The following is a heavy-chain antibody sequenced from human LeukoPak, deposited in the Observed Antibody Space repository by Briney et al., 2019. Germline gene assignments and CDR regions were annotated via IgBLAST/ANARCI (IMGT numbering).Heavy chain of an antibody. CDR1: GFTFSSYA. V-gene: IGHV3-23*01. Sequence: GSLRLSCAASGFTFSSYAMSWVRQAPGKGLEWVSAISGSGGSTYYADSVKGRFTISRDNSKNTLYLQMNSLRAEDTAVYYCAKDWNLRSKNGYYFDYWGQGTLVTVSS. CDR2: ISGSGGST. J-gene: IGHJ4*02. CDR3: AKDWNLRSKNGYYFDY. D-gene: IGHD4-17*01.